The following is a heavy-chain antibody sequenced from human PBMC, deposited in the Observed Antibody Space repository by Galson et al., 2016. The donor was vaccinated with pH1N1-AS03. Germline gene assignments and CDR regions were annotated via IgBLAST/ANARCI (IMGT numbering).Heavy chain of an antibody. Sequence: SETLSLTCSVSGASVSHYASYWGWICQAPGKGLEWIATVSARGTTYHNPSLDSRLTISLDTSKNHFSLTLTSVTAADTAMYYCARDRRDCSGGSCSQDGWFDPWGQGTLVVVSS. V-gene: IGHV4-39*07. CDR1: GASVSHYASY. D-gene: IGHD2-15*01. CDR2: VSARGTT. CDR3: ARDRRDCSGGSCSQDGWFDP. J-gene: IGHJ5*02.